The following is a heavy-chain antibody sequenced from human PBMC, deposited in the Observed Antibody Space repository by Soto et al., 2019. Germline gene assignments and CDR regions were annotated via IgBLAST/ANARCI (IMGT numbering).Heavy chain of an antibody. D-gene: IGHD3-10*01. J-gene: IGHJ4*02. Sequence: GGSLRLSCAVSGFSFSTYWMSWVRQAPGKGLEWVATIKEDGSEKFYVDSVRGRFTISRDNAENSLYLQMNSLRAEDTAVYHCASLAATVNWGQGTLVTVSS. CDR3: ASLAATVN. CDR1: GFSFSTYW. CDR2: IKEDGSEK. V-gene: IGHV3-7*03.